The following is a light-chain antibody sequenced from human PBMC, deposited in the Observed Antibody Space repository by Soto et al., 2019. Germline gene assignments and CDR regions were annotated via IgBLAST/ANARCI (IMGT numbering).Light chain of an antibody. CDR1: QGISNY. CDR2: AAS. V-gene: IGKV1-9*01. J-gene: IGKJ1*01. CDR3: QHYGGMWA. Sequence: DIQLTQSPSFLSASVGDRVTITCRASQGISNYLAWYQQKPGKVPQLLIYAASTLQSGVPSRFSGSGSGTEFTLTISSLQPEDFATYCCQHYGGMWAVGQGTKVDSK.